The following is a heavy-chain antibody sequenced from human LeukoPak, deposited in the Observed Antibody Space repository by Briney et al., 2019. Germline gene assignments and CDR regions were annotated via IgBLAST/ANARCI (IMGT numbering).Heavy chain of an antibody. Sequence: GGSLRLSCAASGFTFSSYGMNWVRQAPGKGLEWVSYISSSSSTIYYADSVKGRFTISRDNAKNSLYLQMNSLRAEDTAVYYCAREGRFLEWLFTPSAFDYWGQGTLVTVSS. D-gene: IGHD3-3*01. CDR2: ISSSSSTI. V-gene: IGHV3-48*01. CDR1: GFTFSSYG. CDR3: AREGRFLEWLFTPSAFDY. J-gene: IGHJ4*02.